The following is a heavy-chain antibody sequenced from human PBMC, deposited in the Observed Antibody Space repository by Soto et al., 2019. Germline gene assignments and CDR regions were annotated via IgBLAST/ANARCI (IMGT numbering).Heavy chain of an antibody. CDR1: GFSFSTSE. V-gene: IGHV3-48*03. D-gene: IGHD3-16*01. Sequence: PGGSLRLSCAASGFSFSTSEMNWVRQAPGKGLEWISYISKSSVTTHYAYSVKGRFTISIDNSNNSLFLEMNSLRVEDTALYYCAPRKFGSFNIAAFQXWGQGTMVTVS. CDR2: ISKSSVTT. CDR3: APRKFGSFNIAAFQX. J-gene: IGHJ3*02.